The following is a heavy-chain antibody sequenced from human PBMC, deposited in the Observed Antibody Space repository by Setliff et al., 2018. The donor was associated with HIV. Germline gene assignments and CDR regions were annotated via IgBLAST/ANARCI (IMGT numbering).Heavy chain of an antibody. CDR3: AKNLYSSRWSPLDY. CDR1: GFTFSSYV. J-gene: IGHJ4*02. D-gene: IGHD6-13*01. V-gene: IGHV3-30*02. Sequence: GGSLRLSCAASGFTFSSYVMHWVRQAPGKGLEWVAYIRNDGSDKYAAVSLRGRFTISRDNTKNTLYLQMNSLRTEDTAVYFCAKNLYSSRWSPLDYWGQGTLVTVSS. CDR2: IRNDGSDK.